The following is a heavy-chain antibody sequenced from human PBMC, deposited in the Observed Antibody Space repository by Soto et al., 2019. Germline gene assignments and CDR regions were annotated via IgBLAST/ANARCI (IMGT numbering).Heavy chain of an antibody. Sequence: GGSLRLSCAASGFTFTRYSMNWVRQAPGKGLEWVSSISSTTNYIYYGDSMKGRFTISRDNAKNSLYLEMNSLRAEDTAVYYCARESEDLTSNFDYWGQGTLVTGSS. J-gene: IGHJ4*02. V-gene: IGHV3-21*06. CDR3: ARESEDLTSNFDY. CDR2: ISSTTNYI. CDR1: GFTFTRYS.